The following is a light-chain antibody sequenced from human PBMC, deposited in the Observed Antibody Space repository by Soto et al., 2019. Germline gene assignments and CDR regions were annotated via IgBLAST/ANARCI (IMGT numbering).Light chain of an antibody. CDR3: QQYSSPPLT. Sequence: DIVMTQSPDSLAVSLGERATINCKSSQSVLYSSNNKNYLAWYQQKPGQPPKLLIYWASTRESGVPDRFSGSGSGTDFTLSISSLQAEDVAVYYCQQYSSPPLTFGGWTKVEIK. V-gene: IGKV4-1*01. CDR2: WAS. CDR1: QSVLYSSNNKNY. J-gene: IGKJ4*01.